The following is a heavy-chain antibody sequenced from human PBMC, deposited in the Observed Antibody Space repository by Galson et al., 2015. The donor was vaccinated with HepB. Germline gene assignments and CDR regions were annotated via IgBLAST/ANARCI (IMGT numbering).Heavy chain of an antibody. D-gene: IGHD4-23*01. CDR1: GFTFSSFG. Sequence: SLRLSCAASGFTFSSFGMHWVRQAPGKGLEWVALISYDGSNKQYADSVKGRLTISRDNSKNTLYLQMNSLRAEDTALYHCAKDLYGGKLRDYYFGLDVWGQGTTVTVSS. CDR3: AKDLYGGKLRDYYFGLDV. CDR2: ISYDGSNK. J-gene: IGHJ6*02. V-gene: IGHV3-30*18.